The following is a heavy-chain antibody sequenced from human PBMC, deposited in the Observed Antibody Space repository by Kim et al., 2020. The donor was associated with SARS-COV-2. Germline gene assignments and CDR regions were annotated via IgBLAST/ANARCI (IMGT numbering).Heavy chain of an antibody. J-gene: IGHJ4*02. Sequence: GGSLRLSCAASGFTFGDYAMHWVRQAPGKGLAWVSGISWNSGSIGYADSVKGRFTISRDNAKNSLYLQMNSLRAEDTALYYCAKDHKLRFLEWLSFGGYFDYWGQGTLVTVSS. CDR3: AKDHKLRFLEWLSFGGYFDY. CDR1: GFTFGDYA. CDR2: ISWNSGSI. D-gene: IGHD3-3*01. V-gene: IGHV3-9*01.